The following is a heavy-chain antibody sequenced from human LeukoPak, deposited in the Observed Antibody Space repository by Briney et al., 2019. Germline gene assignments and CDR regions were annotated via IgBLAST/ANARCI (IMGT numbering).Heavy chain of an antibody. CDR3: ARDMYSMSSARGVY. CDR2: INGDGSST. Sequence: PGGSLRLSCAASGFTFSNYWMHWVRQAPGKGLVWVARINGDGSSTTYVESVRGRFTISRDNAKKTLYLQMNSLRAEDAAVYYCARDMYSMSSARGVYWGQGTLVTVSS. J-gene: IGHJ4*02. CDR1: GFTFSNYW. V-gene: IGHV3-74*01. D-gene: IGHD3-10*01.